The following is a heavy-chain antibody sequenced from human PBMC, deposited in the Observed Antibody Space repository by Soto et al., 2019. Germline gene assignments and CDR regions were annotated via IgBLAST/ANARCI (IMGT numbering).Heavy chain of an antibody. Sequence: QGQLVQSGPEVKKPGASVKVSCKASGYTFSRYGISWVRQDPGQGLEWMGWISGYNGDTIYAQKVQGRVTMTIDTATYTAYMELRSLTSDDTAIYYCAKNGEPPYYYYGMDVWGQGTTVTVSS. CDR2: ISGYNGDT. D-gene: IGHD7-27*01. CDR1: GYTFSRYG. J-gene: IGHJ6*02. CDR3: AKNGEPPYYYYGMDV. V-gene: IGHV1-18*01.